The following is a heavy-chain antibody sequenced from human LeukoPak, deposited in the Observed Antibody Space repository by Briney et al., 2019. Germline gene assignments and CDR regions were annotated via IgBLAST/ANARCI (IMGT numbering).Heavy chain of an antibody. Sequence: SETLSLTCAVYGGSFSGYYWSWIRQPPGKGLEWIGEINHSGSTNYNPSLKSRVTISVDTSKNQFSLKLSSVTAADTAVYYCVGRSSGCYRYWGQGTLVTVSS. CDR2: INHSGST. V-gene: IGHV4-34*01. J-gene: IGHJ4*02. D-gene: IGHD6-19*01. CDR1: GGSFSGYY. CDR3: VGRSSGCYRY.